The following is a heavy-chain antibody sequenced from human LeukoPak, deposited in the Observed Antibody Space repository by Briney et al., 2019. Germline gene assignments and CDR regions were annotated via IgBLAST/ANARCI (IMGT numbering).Heavy chain of an antibody. V-gene: IGHV3-66*01. J-gene: IGHJ1*01. Sequence: PGGSLRISCAASGFTVSSNYMSWVRQAPGKGLEWVSVIYSGGSTYYADSVKGRFTISRDNSKNTLYLQMNSLRAEDTAVYYCARAVRGVIITKGYFQHWGQGTLVTVSS. CDR1: GFTVSSNY. CDR2: IYSGGST. CDR3: ARAVRGVIITKGYFQH. D-gene: IGHD3-10*01.